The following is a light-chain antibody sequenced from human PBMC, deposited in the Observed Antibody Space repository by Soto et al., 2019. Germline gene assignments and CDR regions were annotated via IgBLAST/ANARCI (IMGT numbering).Light chain of an antibody. CDR3: SSYTNSSTLV. Sequence: QSVLTQPTSVSGSPGQSITISCSGTSSDVGGYNYVSWYQQHPGKAPKLIIHEVSNRPSGVSNRFSGSKSGNTASLTIAGLQAEDEADYYCSSYTNSSTLVFGGGTKVTVL. J-gene: IGLJ3*02. CDR2: EVS. V-gene: IGLV2-14*03. CDR1: SSDVGGYNY.